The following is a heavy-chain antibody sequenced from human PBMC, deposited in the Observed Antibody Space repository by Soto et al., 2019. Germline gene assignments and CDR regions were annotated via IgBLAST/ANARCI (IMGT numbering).Heavy chain of an antibody. D-gene: IGHD6-19*01. CDR3: AKEYSTGLQYFQH. CDR2: ISGTGAGT. Sequence: EVQLLESGGDLVQPGGSLRLSCEASGFTFSSYAMTWVRQAPGKGLEWVSTISGTGAGTYYADSVKGRFTISRDNSKNTVYLLMNSLRAEDTAVYYCAKEYSTGLQYFQHWGQGSLVTVSS. V-gene: IGHV3-23*01. CDR1: GFTFSSYA. J-gene: IGHJ1*01.